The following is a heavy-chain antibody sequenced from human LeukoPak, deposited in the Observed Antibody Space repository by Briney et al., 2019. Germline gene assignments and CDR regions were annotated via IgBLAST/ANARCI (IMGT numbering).Heavy chain of an antibody. CDR1: GYTFTSYD. V-gene: IGHV1-8*03. CDR3: ARDSGSAAAGTGGYYYYYMDV. J-gene: IGHJ6*03. CDR2: MNPNSGNT. Sequence: ASVKVSCKASGYTFTSYDINWVRQATGQGLEWMGWMNPNSGNTGYAQKFQGGVTITRNTSISTAYMELSSLRSEDTAVYYCARDSGSAAAGTGGYYYYYMDVWGKGTTVTVSS. D-gene: IGHD6-13*01.